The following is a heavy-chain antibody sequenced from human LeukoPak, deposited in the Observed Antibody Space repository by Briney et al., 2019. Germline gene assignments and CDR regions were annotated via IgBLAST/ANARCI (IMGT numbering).Heavy chain of an antibody. CDR1: GGSFSGYY. D-gene: IGHD6-13*01. Sequence: PSETLSLTCAVYGGSFSGYYWSWIRQPPGKGLEWIGEINHSGSTNYNPSLKSRVTISVDTSKNQFSLKLSSVTAADTAVYYCARGPYHSSSWCFEGYGMDVWGQGTTVTVSS. CDR3: ARGPYHSSSWCFEGYGMDV. V-gene: IGHV4-34*01. J-gene: IGHJ6*02. CDR2: INHSGST.